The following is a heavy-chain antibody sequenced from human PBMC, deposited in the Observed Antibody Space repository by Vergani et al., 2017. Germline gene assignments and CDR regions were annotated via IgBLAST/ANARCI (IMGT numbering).Heavy chain of an antibody. V-gene: IGHV4-38-2*01. J-gene: IGHJ4*02. CDR2: IYHSGST. CDR3: ARLSGGY. Sequence: QVQLQESGPGLVKPSETLSLTCAVSGYSISSGSYWGWIRQPPGKGLEWIGSIYHSGSTYYNPSLKSRVTISVDTSKNQFSLKLSSVTAADTAVYYCARLSGGYWGQGTLVTVSS. CDR1: GYSISSGSY. D-gene: IGHD2/OR15-2a*01.